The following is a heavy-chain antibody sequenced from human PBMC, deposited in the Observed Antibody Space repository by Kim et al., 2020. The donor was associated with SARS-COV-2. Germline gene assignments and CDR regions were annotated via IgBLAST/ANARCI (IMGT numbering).Heavy chain of an antibody. CDR1: GFTFSSYT. J-gene: IGHJ6*02. V-gene: IGHV3-23*01. CDR2: ISDSGSHT. CDR3: AKETQAQWFSYYSYGMDV. Sequence: GGSLRLSCAASGFTFSSYTMSWVRQAPGKGLEWVSAISDSGSHTYYADSVKGRFTISRDKSKNTVYLQMNSLRAEDTAEYYCAKETQAQWFSYYSYGMDVWGPGTPVTVSS. D-gene: IGHD3-22*01.